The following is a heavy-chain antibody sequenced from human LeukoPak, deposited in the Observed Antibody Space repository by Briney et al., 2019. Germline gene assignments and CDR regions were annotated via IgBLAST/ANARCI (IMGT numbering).Heavy chain of an antibody. CDR1: GGSISSYY. D-gene: IGHD6-19*01. CDR3: ARDQPYSSGWPYYFDY. Sequence: SETLSLTCTVSGGSISSYYWSWIRQPPGKGLEWIGYIYYSGSTNYNPSLKSRVTISVDTSKNQFSLKLSSVTAADTAVYYCARDQPYSSGWPYYFDYWGQGTLVTVSS. CDR2: IYYSGST. V-gene: IGHV4-59*01. J-gene: IGHJ4*02.